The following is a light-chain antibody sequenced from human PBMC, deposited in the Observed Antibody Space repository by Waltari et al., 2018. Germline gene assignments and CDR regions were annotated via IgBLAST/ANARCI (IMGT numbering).Light chain of an antibody. V-gene: IGLV3-25*03. J-gene: IGLJ2*01. CDR1: ALSKQF. CDR3: QSSDRGGYVV. CDR2: KDD. Sequence: SYELTQPPSVSVSPGQTARITCSSDALSKQFVYWYQRKAGQAPVLVIYKDDAGPAGIAERFAGSSSGTTVTLTISGVQAEDEADYYCQSSDRGGYVVFGGGTKLTVL.